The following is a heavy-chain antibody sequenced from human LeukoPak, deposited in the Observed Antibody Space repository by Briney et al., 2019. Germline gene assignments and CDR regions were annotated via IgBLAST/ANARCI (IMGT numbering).Heavy chain of an antibody. J-gene: IGHJ5*02. CDR1: GYTFTGYY. D-gene: IGHD1-26*01. V-gene: IGHV1-2*02. CDR3: ARDLEPSIVGAALNWFDP. Sequence: ASVKVSCKASGYTFTGYYMYWVRQAPGQGLEWMGWINPNSGGTNYAQKFQGRVTMTRDTSISTAYMELSRLRSDDTAVYYCARDLEPSIVGAALNWFDPWGQGTLVTVSS. CDR2: INPNSGGT.